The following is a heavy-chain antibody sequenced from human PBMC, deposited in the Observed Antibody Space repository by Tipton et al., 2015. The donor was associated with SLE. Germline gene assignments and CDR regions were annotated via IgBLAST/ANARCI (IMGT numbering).Heavy chain of an antibody. Sequence: TLSLTCTVSGGSISSGGYYWSWIRQHPGKGLEWIGYIYHSGSTYYNPSLQRRVTISVDTSKNQFSLKLSSATATDTAVYYCARDSNNWNYGYFDSWGQGILVTVSS. CDR2: IYHSGST. J-gene: IGHJ4*02. V-gene: IGHV4-31*03. CDR1: GGSISSGGYY. D-gene: IGHD1-7*01. CDR3: ARDSNNWNYGYFDS.